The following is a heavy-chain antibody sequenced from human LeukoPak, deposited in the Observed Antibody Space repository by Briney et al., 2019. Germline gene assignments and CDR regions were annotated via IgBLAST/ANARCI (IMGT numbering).Heavy chain of an antibody. V-gene: IGHV3-23*01. D-gene: IGHD4-17*01. CDR3: AKGGSSTWTTATKHYFDY. CDR1: GITLNSYA. CDR2: ITASGAST. J-gene: IGHJ4*02. Sequence: GGSLRLSCVASGITLNSYAMYWVRQAPGKGLEWVSGITASGASTYYADSVKGRFTISRDSSKNTLYLQMNSLRAEDTAVYYCAKGGSSTWTTATKHYFDYWGQGTLVTVSS.